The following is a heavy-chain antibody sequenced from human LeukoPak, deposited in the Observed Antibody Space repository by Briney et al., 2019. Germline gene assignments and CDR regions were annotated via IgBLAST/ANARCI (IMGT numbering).Heavy chain of an antibody. CDR2: INPNSGGT. CDR1: GYTFTCYY. V-gene: IGHV1-2*02. D-gene: IGHD2-2*01. Sequence: ASVKVSCKASGYTFTCYYMHWVRQAPGQGLEWMGWINPNSGGTNYAQKFQGRVTMTRDTSISTAYMELSRLRSDDTAVYYCARGYCSSTSCKPWSGWFDPWGQGTLVTVSS. J-gene: IGHJ5*02. CDR3: ARGYCSSTSCKPWSGWFDP.